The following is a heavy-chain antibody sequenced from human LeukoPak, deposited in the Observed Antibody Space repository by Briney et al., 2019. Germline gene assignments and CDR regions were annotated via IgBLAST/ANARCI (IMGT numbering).Heavy chain of an antibody. CDR1: GYTFTSYY. J-gene: IGHJ6*03. V-gene: IGHV1-46*01. CDR2: INPSGGST. Sequence: ASVKVSCKASGYTFTSYYMHWVRQAPGQGLEWMGIINPSGGSTSYAQKFQGRVTMTRDMSTSTVYMELSSLRSEDTAVYYCARGLRRGMIVVVAYYYYYYMDVWGKGTTVTISS. CDR3: ARGLRRGMIVVVAYYYYYYMDV. D-gene: IGHD3-22*01.